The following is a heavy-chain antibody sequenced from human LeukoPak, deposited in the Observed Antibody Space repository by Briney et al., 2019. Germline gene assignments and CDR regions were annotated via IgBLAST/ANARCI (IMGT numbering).Heavy chain of an antibody. CDR3: ASNPSQGNYYYYMDV. D-gene: IGHD1-14*01. V-gene: IGHV1-8*01. J-gene: IGHJ6*03. CDR2: MNPNSGNT. CDR1: GYTFTSYD. Sequence: ASVKVSCKASGYTFTSYDINWVRQATGQGLEWMGWMNPNSGNTGYAQKFQGRVTITADESTSTAYMELSSLRSEDAAVYYCASNPSQGNYYYYMDVWGKGTTVTVSS.